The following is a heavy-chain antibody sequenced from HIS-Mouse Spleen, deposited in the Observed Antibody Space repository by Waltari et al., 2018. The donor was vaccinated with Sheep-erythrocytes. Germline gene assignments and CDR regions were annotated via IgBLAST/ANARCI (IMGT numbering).Heavy chain of an antibody. CDR1: GGSFSGYY. Sequence: QVQLQQWGAGLLKPSETLSLTCAVYGGSFSGYYWSWIRQPPGKGLEWIGEINHSGSTNCNPSLKSRVTISVDTSKNQFSLKLSSVTAADTAVYYCALSVDLAGAFDIWGQGTMVTVSS. D-gene: IGHD6-19*01. J-gene: IGHJ3*02. CDR3: ALSVDLAGAFDI. V-gene: IGHV4-34*01. CDR2: INHSGST.